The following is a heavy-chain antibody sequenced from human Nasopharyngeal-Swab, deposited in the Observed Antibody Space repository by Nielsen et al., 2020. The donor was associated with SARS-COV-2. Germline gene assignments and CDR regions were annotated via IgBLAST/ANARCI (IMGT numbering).Heavy chain of an antibody. CDR3: ARDGGQWAFDI. D-gene: IGHD6-19*01. Sequence: GSLRLSCAVYGGSFSGYYWSWIRQPPGKGLEWIGEINHSGSTNYNPSLKSRVTISVDTSKNQFSLKLSSVTAADTAVYYCARDGGQWAFDIWGQGTMVTVSS. J-gene: IGHJ3*02. CDR2: INHSGST. V-gene: IGHV4-34*01. CDR1: GGSFSGYY.